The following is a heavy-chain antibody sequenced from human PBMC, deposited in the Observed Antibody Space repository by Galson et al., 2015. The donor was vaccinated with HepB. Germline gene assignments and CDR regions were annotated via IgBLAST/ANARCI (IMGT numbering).Heavy chain of an antibody. V-gene: IGHV3-48*04. CDR3: ARDERSYYYGSGSYSPFDY. J-gene: IGHJ4*02. Sequence: SLRLSCAASGFTFSSYSMNWVRQAPGKGLEWVSYISSSSSTIYYADSVKGRFTISRDNAKNSLYLQMNSLRAEDTAVYYCARDERSYYYGSGSYSPFDYWGQGTLVTVSS. D-gene: IGHD3-10*01. CDR2: ISSSSSTI. CDR1: GFTFSSYS.